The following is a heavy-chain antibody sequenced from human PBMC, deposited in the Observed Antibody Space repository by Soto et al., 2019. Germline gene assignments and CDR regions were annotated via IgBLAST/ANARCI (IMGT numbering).Heavy chain of an antibody. CDR2: ISWNSGSI. CDR3: AKDPHLPEPY. Sequence: GRSVRLSCAASEFTFGDYAMHWVRQAPGKGLEWVSGISWNSGSIGYADSVKGRFTISRDNAKNSLYLHMNSMRAEDTALYYGAKDPHLPEPYWGQGTLVTVSS. J-gene: IGHJ4*02. CDR1: EFTFGDYA. V-gene: IGHV3-9*01.